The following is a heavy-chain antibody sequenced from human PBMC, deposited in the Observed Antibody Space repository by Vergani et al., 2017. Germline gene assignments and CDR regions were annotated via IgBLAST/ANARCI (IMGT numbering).Heavy chain of an antibody. CDR1: GGSIHTGAYY. J-gene: IGHJ6*02. CDR3: ARELSYYYGSGSDDYNPYYYEGMDV. V-gene: IGHV4-61*02. CDR2: VYTSGVT. D-gene: IGHD3-10*01. Sequence: QVQLQESGPRLVRPSQTLSLTCTVSGGSIHTGAYYWSWIRQPAGKGLEWIGRVYTSGVTNYNPSLKSRVTILVDRSKSQLSLKLTSVTAGDTAVYFCARELSYYYGSGSDDYNPYYYEGMDVWGPGTTVTVSS.